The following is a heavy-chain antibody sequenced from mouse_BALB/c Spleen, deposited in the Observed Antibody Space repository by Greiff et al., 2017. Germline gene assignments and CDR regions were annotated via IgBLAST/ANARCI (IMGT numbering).Heavy chain of an antibody. V-gene: IGHV3-2*02. CDR1: GYSITSDYA. J-gene: IGHJ4*01. CDR3: ARSLFTTVYAMDY. D-gene: IGHD1-1*01. CDR2: ISYSGST. Sequence: EVQLQQSGPGLVKPSQSLSLTCTVTGYSITSDYAWNWIRQFPGNKLEWMGYISYSGSTSYNPSLKSRISITRDTSKNQFFLQLNSVTTEDTATYYCARSLFTTVYAMDYWGQGTSVTVSS.